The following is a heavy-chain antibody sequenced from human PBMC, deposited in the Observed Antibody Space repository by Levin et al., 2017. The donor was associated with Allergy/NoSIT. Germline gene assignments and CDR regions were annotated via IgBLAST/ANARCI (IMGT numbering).Heavy chain of an antibody. CDR2: IYYSGST. CDR1: GGSISSSSYY. CDR3: ARQRGWGPQDIVVVPAAMTFDP. Sequence: PSETLSLTCTVSGGSISSSSYYWGWIRQPPGKGLEWIGSIYYSGSTYYNPSLKSRVTISVDTSKNQFSLKLSSVTAADTAVYYCARQRGWGPQDIVVVPAAMTFDPWGQGTLVTVSS. D-gene: IGHD2-2*01. V-gene: IGHV4-39*01. J-gene: IGHJ5*02.